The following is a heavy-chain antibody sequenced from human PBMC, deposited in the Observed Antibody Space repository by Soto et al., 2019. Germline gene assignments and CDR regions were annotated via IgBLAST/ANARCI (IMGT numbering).Heavy chain of an antibody. V-gene: IGHV4-34*01. Sequence: QVQVQQWGAGLLKPSETLSLTCAVYGGSFSGYCWSWIRQPPGKGLEWIGEIDHSGSTNYNPALKSRVTISIDTSKSQFSLKLTSVTAADTAVYYCARERRTAASCISTITNWFDPWGQGTLVTVSS. D-gene: IGHD6-13*01. J-gene: IGHJ5*02. CDR2: IDHSGST. CDR1: GGSFSGYC. CDR3: ARERRTAASCISTITNWFDP.